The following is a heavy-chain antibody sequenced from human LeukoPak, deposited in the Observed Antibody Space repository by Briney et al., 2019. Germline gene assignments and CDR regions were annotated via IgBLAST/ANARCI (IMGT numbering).Heavy chain of an antibody. V-gene: IGHV4-34*01. CDR1: GGSFSGYY. CDR3: ARILGYCSSTSCPQYYYYGMDV. J-gene: IGHJ6*02. CDR2: INHSGST. D-gene: IGHD2-2*03. Sequence: SETLSLTCAVYGGSFSGYYWSWIRQPPGKGLEWIGEINHSGSTNYNPSLKSRVTISVDTSKNQFSLKLSSVTAADTAVYYCARILGYCSSTSCPQYYYYGMDVWGQGTTVTVSS.